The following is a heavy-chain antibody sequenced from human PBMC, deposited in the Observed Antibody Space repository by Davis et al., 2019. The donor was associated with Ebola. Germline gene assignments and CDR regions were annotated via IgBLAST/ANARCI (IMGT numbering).Heavy chain of an antibody. CDR3: ARYSGTAMTP. D-gene: IGHD5-18*01. V-gene: IGHV4-34*01. J-gene: IGHJ4*02. CDR1: GGSFSGYY. CDR2: INHSGST. Sequence: MPSETLSLTCAVYGGSFSGYYWSWIRQPPGKGLEWIGEINHSGSTNYNPSLKSRVTISVDKSKNQFSLKLSSVTAADTAVYYCARYSGTAMTPWGQGTLVTVSS.